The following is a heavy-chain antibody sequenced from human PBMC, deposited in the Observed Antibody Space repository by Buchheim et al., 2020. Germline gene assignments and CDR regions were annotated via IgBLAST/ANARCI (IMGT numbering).Heavy chain of an antibody. J-gene: IGHJ5*02. CDR3: ARDQTGPAVESVDTAMVS. Sequence: QVQLVQSGAEVKKPGASVKVSCKASGYTFTTYYLHWVRQAPGQGLEWMGIINPSGGSTSYAQKFQGRVSMTRDTSTSTVYMELSSLRSEDTAVYYCARDQTGPAVESVDTAMVSWGQGTL. V-gene: IGHV1-46*01. CDR1: GYTFTTYY. D-gene: IGHD5-18*01. CDR2: INPSGGST.